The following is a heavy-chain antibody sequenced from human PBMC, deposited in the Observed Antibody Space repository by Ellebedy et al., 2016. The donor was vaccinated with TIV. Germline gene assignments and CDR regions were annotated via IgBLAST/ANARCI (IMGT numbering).Heavy chain of an antibody. Sequence: ASVKVSCKASGYTFTGYFVHWVRQAPGQGLEWMGWINSNSGVTFYVQKFQGRVTMTRDTSISTAFMEVTGLTSDDTAIYYCARQPQDGSYGLFPWGQGTLITVSS. D-gene: IGHD4-17*01. J-gene: IGHJ5*02. V-gene: IGHV1-2*02. CDR1: GYTFTGYF. CDR2: INSNSGVT. CDR3: ARQPQDGSYGLFP.